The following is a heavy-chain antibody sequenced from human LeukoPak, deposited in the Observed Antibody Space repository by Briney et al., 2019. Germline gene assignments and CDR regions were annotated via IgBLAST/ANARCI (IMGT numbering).Heavy chain of an antibody. CDR2: ISSSSKTI. V-gene: IGHV3-11*01. Sequence: GGSLRLSCAVSGFTFSDHYMSWIRQAPGQGLEWISYISSSSKTIYYADSVKGRFTISRDNAKNSLFLQMNSLRAEDTAVYYCARLSVAPSGYSYYYMDVSGKGTTVTVTS. CDR1: GFTFSDHY. D-gene: IGHD4-23*01. CDR3: ARLSVAPSGYSYYYMDV. J-gene: IGHJ6*03.